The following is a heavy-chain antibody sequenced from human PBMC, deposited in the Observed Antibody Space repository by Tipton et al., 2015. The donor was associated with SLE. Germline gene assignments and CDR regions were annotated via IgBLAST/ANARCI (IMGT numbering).Heavy chain of an antibody. D-gene: IGHD2-2*01. CDR1: DGSISDYY. Sequence: TLSLTCTVSDGSISDYYWTWIRQPAGERLEWIGRIYASGSTHYNPSLRSRAAMSVDTSKNQFSLKLSSVTAADTAVYYCARVAPAEVFDYWGQGTLVIVSA. CDR2: IYASGST. CDR3: ARVAPAEVFDY. J-gene: IGHJ4*02. V-gene: IGHV4-4*07.